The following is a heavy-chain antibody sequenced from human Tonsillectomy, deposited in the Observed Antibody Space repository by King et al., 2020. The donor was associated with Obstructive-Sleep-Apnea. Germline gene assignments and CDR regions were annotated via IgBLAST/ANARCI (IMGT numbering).Heavy chain of an antibody. J-gene: IGHJ4*02. D-gene: IGHD3-3*01. CDR2: ITSSSGYI. CDR1: GFTFSSYS. CDR3: AGGPPDFWSAFQWEDY. Sequence: VQLVESGGGLVKPGGSLRLSCAASGFTFSSYSMNWVRQAPGKGLEWVSSITSSSGYIYYADSVRGRLTISRDNAKNSLYLQMSRLRAEDTAVYYCAGGPPDFWSAFQWEDYWGQGTLVTVSS. V-gene: IGHV3-21*01.